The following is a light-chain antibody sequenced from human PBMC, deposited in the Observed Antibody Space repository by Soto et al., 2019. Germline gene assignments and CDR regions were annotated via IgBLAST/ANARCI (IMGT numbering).Light chain of an antibody. CDR2: DVS. CDR3: QQYDTYYT. V-gene: IGKV1-5*01. J-gene: IGKJ2*01. Sequence: CRARQSISKWLAWYQQKRGKAPTLMIYDVSRLESGVPSRFSGSGSGTEFTLTINSLQPDDFATYYCQQYDTYYTFGQGTKV. CDR1: QSISKW.